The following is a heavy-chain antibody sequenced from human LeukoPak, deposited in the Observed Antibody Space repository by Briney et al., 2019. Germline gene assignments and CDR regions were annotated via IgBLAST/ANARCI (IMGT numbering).Heavy chain of an antibody. J-gene: IGHJ6*03. D-gene: IGHD2-15*01. CDR3: AKNGDRGAYCTGGTCYPYFYYYMDV. Sequence: PGGSLRLSCSASGFTFNTYSMNWVRLAPGKGLEWVSSISRSNIYKYYADSVKGRFTISRDNSKNTLYLQMNSLRAEDTAIYYCAKNGDRGAYCTGGTCYPYFYYYMDVWGKGTTVTI. CDR2: ISRSNIYK. CDR1: GFTFNTYS. V-gene: IGHV3-21*04.